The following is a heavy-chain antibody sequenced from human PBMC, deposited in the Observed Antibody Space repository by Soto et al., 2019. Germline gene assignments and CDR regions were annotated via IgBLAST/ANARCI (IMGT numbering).Heavy chain of an antibody. CDR3: ARVGAEYNWFDP. CDR1: GGSISSGGYY. V-gene: IGHV4-31*03. D-gene: IGHD1-26*01. J-gene: IGHJ5*02. CDR2: IYYSGST. Sequence: LSLTCTVSGGSISSGGYYWSWIRQHPGKGLEWIGYIYYSGSTYYNPSLKSRVTISVDTSKNQFSLKLSSVTAADTAVYYCARVGAEYNWFDPWGQGTLVTVSS.